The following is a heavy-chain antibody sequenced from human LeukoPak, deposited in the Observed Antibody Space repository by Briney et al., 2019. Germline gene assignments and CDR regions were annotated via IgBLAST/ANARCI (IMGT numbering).Heavy chain of an antibody. CDR2: IKQDGSEK. J-gene: IGHJ3*02. V-gene: IGHV3-7*01. CDR3: ARMDTARLHAFDI. D-gene: IGHD5-18*01. Sequence: GGSLRLSCAASGFTFSSYWMSWVRQAPGKGLEWVANIKQDGSEKYYVDSVKGRFTTSRDNAKNSLYLQMNSLRAEDTAVYYCARMDTARLHAFDIWGQGTMVTVSS. CDR1: GFTFSSYW.